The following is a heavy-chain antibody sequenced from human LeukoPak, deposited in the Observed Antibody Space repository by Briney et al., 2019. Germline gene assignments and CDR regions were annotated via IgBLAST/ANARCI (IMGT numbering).Heavy chain of an antibody. D-gene: IGHD5-18*01. J-gene: IGHJ5*02. CDR3: ARGPYSYASSATLGSYNWFDP. CDR2: IYPGDSHI. V-gene: IGHV5-51*01. CDR1: GYSFTNYW. Sequence: GESLKISCKGSGYSFTNYWIGWVRQMPGKGLEWMGIIYPGDSHIKYSPSFQDQVTISADKSINTAYLQWSSLKASDTAMYYCARGPYSYASSATLGSYNWFDPWGQGTLVTVSS.